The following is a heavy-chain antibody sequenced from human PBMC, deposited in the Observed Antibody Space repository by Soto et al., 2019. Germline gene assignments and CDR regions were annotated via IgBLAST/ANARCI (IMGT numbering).Heavy chain of an antibody. Sequence: QVHLVQSGAEVKKPGASVKVSCKASGYIFSSHGISWVRQAPGRGLEWMAWISAYNGDRNYAETLQGRVTVTTDTSTNTAYMELRSLRSDDTAVYYGAREAFDADYIDIWGQGTLVTVSS. V-gene: IGHV1-18*01. J-gene: IGHJ4*02. D-gene: IGHD3-10*01. CDR3: AREAFDADYIDI. CDR2: ISAYNGDR. CDR1: GYIFSSHG.